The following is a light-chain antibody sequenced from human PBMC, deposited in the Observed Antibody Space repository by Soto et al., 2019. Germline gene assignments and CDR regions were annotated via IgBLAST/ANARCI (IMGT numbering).Light chain of an antibody. V-gene: IGKV3-11*01. CDR1: QSVSSY. Sequence: EVILTQSPGTLSLPPGDRATLSCRASQSVSSYLAWYQQKPGQAPRLLIYDVSNRATGIPARFSGSGSGTDFTLTISSLEPEDFAVYFCQQRSEWPLCTFGQGTK. CDR2: DVS. J-gene: IGKJ2*02. CDR3: QQRSEWPLCT.